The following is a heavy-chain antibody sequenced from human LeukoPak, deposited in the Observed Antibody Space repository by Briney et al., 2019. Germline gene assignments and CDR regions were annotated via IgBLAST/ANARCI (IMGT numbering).Heavy chain of an antibody. CDR3: ARGFTVTANRDY. V-gene: IGHV1-8*01. J-gene: IGHJ4*02. Sequence: GASVKVSCKASGYTFTSYDINWVRQATGQGLEWMGWMNPNSGNTGYAQKFQGRVTMTRNTSISTAYMELSSLRSEDTAVCYCARGFTVTANRDYWGQGTLVTVSS. CDR1: GYTFTSYD. D-gene: IGHD4-11*01. CDR2: MNPNSGNT.